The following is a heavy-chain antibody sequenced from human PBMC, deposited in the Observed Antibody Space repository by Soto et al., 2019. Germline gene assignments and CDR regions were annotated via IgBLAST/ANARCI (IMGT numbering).Heavy chain of an antibody. V-gene: IGHV1-69*01. CDR1: GGTLNNFA. D-gene: IGHD3-10*01. J-gene: IGHJ6*02. Sequence: QVQLVQSGAEVKKPGSSVKVSCKASGGTLNNFAISWVRQAPGQGLEWMGGIIPSFRATNYAQKFQGSVTITADESTSTAYMELRSLRSEDTAIYYCAGGRARAVFRNGEDYYYYGMDVWGQGTTVSVSS. CDR3: AGGRARAVFRNGEDYYYYGMDV. CDR2: IIPSFRAT.